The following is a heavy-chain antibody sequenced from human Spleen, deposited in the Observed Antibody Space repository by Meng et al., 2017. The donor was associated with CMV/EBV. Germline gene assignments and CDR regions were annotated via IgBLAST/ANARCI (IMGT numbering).Heavy chain of an antibody. CDR2: IFHRGST. CDR1: GGSISSSSYY. CDR3: AKVGTHNSGSFPFDS. V-gene: IGHV4-61*05. Sequence: GSLRLSCTVSGGSISSSSYYWGWIRQPPGKGLEWIGYIFHRGSTNYNPSLKSRLSISIDTSKNQFSLNLYSVTAADTAVYYCAKVGTHNSGSFPFDSWGQGTLVTVSS. D-gene: IGHD3-10*01. J-gene: IGHJ4*02.